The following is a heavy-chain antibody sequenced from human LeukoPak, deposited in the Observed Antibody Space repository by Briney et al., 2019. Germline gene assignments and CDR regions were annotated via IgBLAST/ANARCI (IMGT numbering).Heavy chain of an antibody. CDR2: ISSSSSYI. CDR1: GFTFSSYS. V-gene: IGHV3-21*01. Sequence: PGGSLRLSCAASGFTFSSYSMNWVRQSPGKGLEWVSSISSSSSYIYYADSVKGRFTISRDNAKNSLYLQMNSLRAEDTAVYYCARDHWHRLYYYGMDVWGKGTMVTVSS. CDR3: ARDHWHRLYYYGMDV. J-gene: IGHJ6*04.